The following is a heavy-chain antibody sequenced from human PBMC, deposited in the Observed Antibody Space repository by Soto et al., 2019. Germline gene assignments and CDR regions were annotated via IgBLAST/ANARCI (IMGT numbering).Heavy chain of an antibody. V-gene: IGHV3-48*03. Sequence: EVQLVESGGGLAQPGGSLRLSCAASGFTFSNYEMNWVRPAPGKGLEWVSYISSSGSTIYYADSVKGRFTISRDNAKNSLYLQMNSLRAEDTAVYYCARDPWDYDSSSSLTYYGVDVWGQGTTVTVSS. D-gene: IGHD5-12*01. CDR1: GFTFSNYE. CDR3: ARDPWDYDSSSSLTYYGVDV. CDR2: ISSSGSTI. J-gene: IGHJ6*02.